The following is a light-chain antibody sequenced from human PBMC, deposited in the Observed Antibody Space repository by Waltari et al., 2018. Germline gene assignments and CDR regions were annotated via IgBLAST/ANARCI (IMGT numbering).Light chain of an antibody. CDR1: YYDIGNYDL. CDR3: CSYASENTMI. Sequence: QSALTQPASVSGSPGQSVTISCTGTYYDIGNYDLVSWYQQYPGKAPRLIIYEATSLPSWVSNRFSASKSGNTASLTISGLQTEDEAHYYCCSYASENTMIFGGGTRLTVL. J-gene: IGLJ2*01. V-gene: IGLV2-23*01. CDR2: EAT.